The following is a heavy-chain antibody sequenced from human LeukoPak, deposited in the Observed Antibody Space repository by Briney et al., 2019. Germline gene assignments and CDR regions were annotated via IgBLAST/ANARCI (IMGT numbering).Heavy chain of an antibody. CDR2: IQQHVSET. J-gene: IGHJ4*02. D-gene: IGHD6-13*01. CDR1: GFTFSSYW. V-gene: IGHV3-7*01. CDR3: AKGGPSIAAADDY. Sequence: PGGSLRLSCAASGFTFSSYWMSWVRQAPGKGLEWVANIQQHVSETYYGDSVKGRFTISRDNAKNSLYLQMNSLRAEDTAVYYCAKGGPSIAAADDYWGQGTLVTVSS.